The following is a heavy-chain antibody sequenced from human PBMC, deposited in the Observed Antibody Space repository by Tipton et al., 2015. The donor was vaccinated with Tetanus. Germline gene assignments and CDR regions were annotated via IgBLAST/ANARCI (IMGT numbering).Heavy chain of an antibody. CDR1: GYTFTGYY. D-gene: IGHD3-22*01. CDR2: IDPNSGGT. V-gene: IGHV1-2*02. CDR3: ARDRGDYIYYGMDV. Sequence: QLVQSGAGVKKPGAPVKVSCKASGYTFTGYYIYWVRQAPGQGLEWMGWIDPNSGGTVYAQKFQGRVTMTRDTSISTAYMELRSLRSDDTAVYYCARDRGDYIYYGMDVWGPGTTVTVS. J-gene: IGHJ6*02.